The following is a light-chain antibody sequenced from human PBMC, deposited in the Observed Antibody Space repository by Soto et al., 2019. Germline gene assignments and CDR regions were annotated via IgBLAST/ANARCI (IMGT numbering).Light chain of an antibody. J-gene: IGLJ1*01. Sequence: QSVLTQPASVSGSPGQSITISCTGTSTDIGNYNLVSWYQHHPDKAPKLVIYEAIKRPSGVSNRFSASKSGNTASLTISGLQAEDEADYYCCSYAGSRTYVFGGGTKLTVL. V-gene: IGLV2-23*01. CDR1: STDIGNYNL. CDR2: EAI. CDR3: CSYAGSRTYV.